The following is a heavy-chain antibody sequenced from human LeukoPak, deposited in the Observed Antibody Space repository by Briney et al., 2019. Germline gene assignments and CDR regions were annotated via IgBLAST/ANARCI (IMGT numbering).Heavy chain of an antibody. D-gene: IGHD6-19*01. Sequence: ASVKVSCKVSGYTLTELSMHWVRQAPGQGLEWMGGFDPEDGETIYAQKFQGRVTMTEDTSTDTAYMELSSLRSEDTAVYYCVTDLDIAVAGTIFDYWGQGTLVTVSS. CDR3: VTDLDIAVAGTIFDY. CDR1: GYTLTELS. J-gene: IGHJ4*02. CDR2: FDPEDGET. V-gene: IGHV1-24*01.